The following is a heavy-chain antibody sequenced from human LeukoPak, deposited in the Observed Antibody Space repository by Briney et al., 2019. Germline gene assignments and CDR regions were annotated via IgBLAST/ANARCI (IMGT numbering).Heavy chain of an antibody. J-gene: IGHJ4*02. CDR2: IYYSGST. CDR1: GGSISSGGYY. CDR3: ARGPNYVWGSYRYFDY. D-gene: IGHD3-16*02. Sequence: SETLSLTCTVSGGSISSGGYYWSWIRQPPGKGLEWIGYIYYSGSTHYNPSLKSRVTISVDTSKNQFSLKLSSVTAADTAVYYCARGPNYVWGSYRYFDYWGQGTLVTVSS. V-gene: IGHV4-30-4*01.